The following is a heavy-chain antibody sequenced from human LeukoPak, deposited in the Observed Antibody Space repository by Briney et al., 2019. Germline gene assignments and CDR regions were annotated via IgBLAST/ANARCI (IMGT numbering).Heavy chain of an antibody. J-gene: IGHJ5*02. CDR1: GGSFSNYY. V-gene: IGHV4-59*01. CDR2: IYYTGIT. D-gene: IGHD2-2*01. Sequence: SETLSLTCIVSGGSFSNYYWTWIRQPPGKGLEWIGHIYYTGITHYNPSLESRVTISVDTSRNQFSLRLTSVTAADTAVYYCARGIHCSIATCYNWFDPWGQGTLVTVSS. CDR3: ARGIHCSIATCYNWFDP.